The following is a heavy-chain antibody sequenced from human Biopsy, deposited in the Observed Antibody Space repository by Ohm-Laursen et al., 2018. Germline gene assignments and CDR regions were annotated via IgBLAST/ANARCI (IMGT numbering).Heavy chain of an antibody. CDR1: GGAINNYY. J-gene: IGHJ2*01. CDR2: IYPGGST. D-gene: IGHD5-24*01. CDR3: ASAGYNPDWNFDL. Sequence: TLSLTCPVSGGAINNYYWSWIRQPAGKGLEWIGRIYPGGSTNYNPSLKSRVTMSVDTSKKQLSLRLRSVTAADTAVYYCASAGYNPDWNFDLWGRGTRVTVSS. V-gene: IGHV4-4*07.